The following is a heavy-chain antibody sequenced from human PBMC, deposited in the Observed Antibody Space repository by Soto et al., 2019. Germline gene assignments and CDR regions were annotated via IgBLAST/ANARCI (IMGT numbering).Heavy chain of an antibody. CDR2: ISYDGSKK. D-gene: IGHD3-10*01. J-gene: IGHJ2*01. Sequence: QVQLVESGGGVVQPGRSLRLSCAASGFTFNDYGMHWVHQAPGKGLEWVGVISYDGSKKYYADSVKGRFTISRDNSENTLYLQMNSLRAEDTAVYHCAKAPPSGTYWYFEFWGRGTLVTVSS. V-gene: IGHV3-30*18. CDR1: GFTFNDYG. CDR3: AKAPPSGTYWYFEF.